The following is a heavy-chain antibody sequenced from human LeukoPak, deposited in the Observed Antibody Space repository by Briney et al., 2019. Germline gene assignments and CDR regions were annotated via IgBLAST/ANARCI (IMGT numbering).Heavy chain of an antibody. CDR1: GFTFTNYA. D-gene: IGHD1-26*01. CDR3: AKAVTGSYYTGLGS. V-gene: IGHV3-23*01. Sequence: GGSLRLSCAASGFTFTNYALRWVRQAPGKGLEWVSAISGTGGSTSYADSVKGRFTISRDNSKNTLYLQMNTLRAEDTAIYYCAKAVTGSYYTGLGSWGRGILVTVSS. J-gene: IGHJ4*02. CDR2: ISGTGGST.